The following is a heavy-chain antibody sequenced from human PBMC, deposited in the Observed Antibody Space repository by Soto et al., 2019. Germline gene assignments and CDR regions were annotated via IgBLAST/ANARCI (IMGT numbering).Heavy chain of an antibody. Sequence: GPSVKVSCKASGYSFTNYGISWVRQAPVQGLEWMGWISGHNGNTNYAEKLQGRARMTKDISTRKAYMELRSLRSDDTAVYYCARDYYGSGSRRSPFFYRGKETLVTVSS. J-gene: IGHJ4*02. V-gene: IGHV1-18*01. CDR2: ISGHNGNT. CDR1: GYSFTNYG. D-gene: IGHD3-10*01. CDR3: ARDYYGSGSRRSPFFY.